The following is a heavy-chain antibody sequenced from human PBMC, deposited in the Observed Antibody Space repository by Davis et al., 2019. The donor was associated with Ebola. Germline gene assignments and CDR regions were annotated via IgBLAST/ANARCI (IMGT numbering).Heavy chain of an antibody. J-gene: IGHJ6*02. D-gene: IGHD3-16*01. CDR1: GDSISSSY. Sequence: SETLSLTCTVSGDSISSSYWTWIRQPPGKGLEWIGYIYYNAVTIYNPSLKSRVTISVDTSKNQFSLKVYSVTAADTGVYYCARGEGDYYYGMDVWGQGTTVTVSS. CDR3: ARGEGDYYYGMDV. CDR2: IYYNAVT. V-gene: IGHV4-59*08.